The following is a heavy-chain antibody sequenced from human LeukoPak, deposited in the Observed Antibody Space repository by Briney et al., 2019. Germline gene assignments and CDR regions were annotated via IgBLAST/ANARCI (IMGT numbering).Heavy chain of an antibody. D-gene: IGHD3-9*01. Sequence: GASVKVSCKASGYTFTRYYMHWVRQAPGQGLEWMGWINPNSGGTNYAQKFQGRVTMTRDTSISTAYMELSRLRSDDTAVYYCARGLWKYYDILTGFDAFDIWGQGTMVTVSS. CDR1: GYTFTRYY. V-gene: IGHV1-2*02. CDR2: INPNSGGT. CDR3: ARGLWKYYDILTGFDAFDI. J-gene: IGHJ3*02.